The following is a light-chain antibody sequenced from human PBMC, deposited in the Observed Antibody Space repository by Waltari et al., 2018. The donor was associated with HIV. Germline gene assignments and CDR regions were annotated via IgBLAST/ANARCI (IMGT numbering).Light chain of an antibody. CDR2: RIS. V-gene: IGKV3D-15*01. Sequence: EIVLTQSPGTLSLSPGERATLSCRASESVTTSHLAWYQQKPGQAPRLLIYRISSRAAGIPDRFSGSGSGTEFTLTISGLQSEDSAVYYCQQYNNWPGTFGQGTKVEI. CDR1: ESVTTSH. J-gene: IGKJ1*01. CDR3: QQYNNWPGT.